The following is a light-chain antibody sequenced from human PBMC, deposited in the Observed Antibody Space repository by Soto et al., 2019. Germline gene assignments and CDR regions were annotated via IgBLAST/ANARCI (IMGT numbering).Light chain of an antibody. Sequence: DIHMTQSPSTLSASVGDSSTITCRASQTISSWLAWYQQKPGKAPKVLIYDASSLESGVPSRFSGSGFGTEFTLTITRLQPDDFATYYCQQYQSYSKTFGQGTKVDIK. V-gene: IGKV1-5*01. J-gene: IGKJ1*01. CDR1: QTISSW. CDR3: QQYQSYSKT. CDR2: DAS.